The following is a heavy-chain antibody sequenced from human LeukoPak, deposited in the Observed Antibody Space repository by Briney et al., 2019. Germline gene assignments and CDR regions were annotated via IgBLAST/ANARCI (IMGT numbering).Heavy chain of an antibody. CDR3: VRAGWARGAFDI. J-gene: IGHJ3*02. CDR2: INPNSGGT. D-gene: IGHD2-15*01. Sequence: ASVKVSCKASGYTFTGYYMHWVRQAPGQGLEWMGWINPNSGGTNYAQKFQGRVTMTRDTSISTAYMELSRLRSDDTAVYYCVRAGWARGAFDIWGQGTMVTVSS. CDR1: GYTFTGYY. V-gene: IGHV1-2*02.